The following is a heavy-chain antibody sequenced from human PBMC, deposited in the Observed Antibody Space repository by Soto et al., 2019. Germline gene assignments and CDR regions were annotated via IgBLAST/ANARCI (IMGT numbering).Heavy chain of an antibody. J-gene: IGHJ6*02. CDR3: ARDGGAAAGPYYYYGMDV. CDR1: GGSIRRGGYY. V-gene: IGHV4-31*03. CDR2: IYYSGST. Sequence: TLSLTCTVSGGSIRRGGYYLSWIRPPPGKGLEWIGYIYYSGSTYYNPSLKSRVTISVDTSKNQFSLKLSSVTAADTAVYYCARDGGAAAGPYYYYGMDVWGQGTTVTVSS. D-gene: IGHD6-13*01.